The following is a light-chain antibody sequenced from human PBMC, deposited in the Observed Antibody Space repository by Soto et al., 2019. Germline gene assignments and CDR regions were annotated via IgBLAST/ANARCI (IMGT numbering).Light chain of an antibody. CDR2: GAS. V-gene: IGKV3-15*01. Sequence: EIVMTQSPATLSVSPGERATLSCRASQSVSSNLAWYQQKPGQAPRLLIYGASTRATGIPARFSGSGSGTEFPLTISSLQYEDFAVYYCQQYNNWRYTFGQGTKLEIK. CDR1: QSVSSN. J-gene: IGKJ2*01. CDR3: QQYNNWRYT.